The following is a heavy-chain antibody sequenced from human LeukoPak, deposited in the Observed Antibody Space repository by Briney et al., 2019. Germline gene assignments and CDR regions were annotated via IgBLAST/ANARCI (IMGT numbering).Heavy chain of an antibody. J-gene: IGHJ4*02. CDR2: ISYDGSNK. CDR1: GFTFSSYA. CDR3: ARGGDGSSWEHPPYG. Sequence: GGSLRLSCAASGFTFSSYAMHWVRQAPGKGLEWVAVISYDGSNKYYADSVKGRFTISRDNSKNPLYLQMNSLRAEDTAVYYCARGGDGSSWEHPPYGWGQGTLVTVSS. V-gene: IGHV3-30*04. D-gene: IGHD6-13*01.